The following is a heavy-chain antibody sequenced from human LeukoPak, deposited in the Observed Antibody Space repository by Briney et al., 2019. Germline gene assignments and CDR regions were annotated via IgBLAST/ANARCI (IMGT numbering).Heavy chain of an antibody. V-gene: IGHV4-30-4*01. Sequence: SETPSLTCIVSGGSISGFYWSWIRQPPGKGPEWIGYIYDDGSTYYNPSLKSRVTISIDTSKNQFSLNLRSVTAAGTAVYYCARLTGSGEVFDSWGQGTLVTVSS. J-gene: IGHJ4*02. D-gene: IGHD1-14*01. CDR2: IYDDGST. CDR3: ARLTGSGEVFDS. CDR1: GGSISGFY.